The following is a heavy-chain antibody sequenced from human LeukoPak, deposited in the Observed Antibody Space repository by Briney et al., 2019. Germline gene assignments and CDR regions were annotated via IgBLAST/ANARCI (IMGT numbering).Heavy chain of an antibody. CDR3: AREAVTGTGWFDP. CDR2: IYYSRST. J-gene: IGHJ5*02. V-gene: IGHV4-59*01. CDR1: GRSISSYY. Sequence: SETLSLTCTVSGRSISSYYWSWIRQPPGKGLEWIGYIYYSRSTNYNPSLKSRVTISIDTSKNQFSLKLSSVTAADTAVYYCAREAVTGTGWFDPWGQGTLVTVSS. D-gene: IGHD1-7*01.